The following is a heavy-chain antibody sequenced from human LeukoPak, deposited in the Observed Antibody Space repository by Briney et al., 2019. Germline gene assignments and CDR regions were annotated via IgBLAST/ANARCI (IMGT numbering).Heavy chain of an antibody. CDR3: ARDAVPYCSSTGGYRMDV. Sequence: ASVKVPCKASGYTFTSYAMHWVRQAPGQRLEWMGWINAGNGNTKYSQKFQGRVTITRDTSASTAYMELSSLRSEDTAVYYCARDAVPYCSSTGGYRMDVWGKGTTVTVSS. CDR2: INAGNGNT. V-gene: IGHV1-3*01. J-gene: IGHJ6*04. D-gene: IGHD2-2*01. CDR1: GYTFTSYA.